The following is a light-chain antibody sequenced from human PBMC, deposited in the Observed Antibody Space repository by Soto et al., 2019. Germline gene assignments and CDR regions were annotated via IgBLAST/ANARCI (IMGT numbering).Light chain of an antibody. V-gene: IGKV3-15*01. J-gene: IGKJ1*01. Sequence: EIVMTQSPATLSVSPRERATLSCRASQSVSSNLAWYQQKPGQAPRLLIYGASPRATGIPARFSGSGSGTEFTLTISILLSEYVAVCDCQSFRGTFGQG. CDR3: QSFRGT. CDR1: QSVSSN. CDR2: GAS.